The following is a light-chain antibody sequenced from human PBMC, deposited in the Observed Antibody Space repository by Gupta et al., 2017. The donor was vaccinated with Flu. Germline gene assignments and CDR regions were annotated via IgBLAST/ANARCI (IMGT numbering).Light chain of an antibody. CDR1: ISNIGAGYD. V-gene: IGLV1-40*01. CDR3: QSYDSSLSGDVV. Sequence: QSVLTPPPAVSGAPGQAVATACTGTISNIGAGYDVHWYQQLPGTAPNLLIYGTSNRPSGVPDRFSGSKSGTSASLAITGLQAEDEADYYCQSYDSSLSGDVVFGGGTKLTVL. J-gene: IGLJ2*01. CDR2: GTS.